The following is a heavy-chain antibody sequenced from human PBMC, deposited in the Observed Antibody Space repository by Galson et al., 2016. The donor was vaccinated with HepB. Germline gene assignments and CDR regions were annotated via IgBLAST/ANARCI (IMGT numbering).Heavy chain of an antibody. Sequence: SVKVSCKASGGTFSSYAITWVRQAPGQGLEWMGGIIPMFGTTNYAQRFQGRVTITADESPSTAYMELSSLTSEDTAVYYCARDLGFHQVSSAKLQYFYYGLDVWGQGTTVTVSS. CDR1: GGTFSSYA. J-gene: IGHJ6*02. V-gene: IGHV1-69*13. CDR2: IIPMFGTT. CDR3: ARDLGFHQVSSAKLQYFYYGLDV. D-gene: IGHD6-19*01.